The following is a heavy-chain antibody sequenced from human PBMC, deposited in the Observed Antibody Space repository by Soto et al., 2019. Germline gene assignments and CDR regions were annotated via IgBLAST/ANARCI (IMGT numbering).Heavy chain of an antibody. CDR2: ISANSGNT. CDR3: VRDPQRNDY. CDR1: GYSFTSYG. J-gene: IGHJ4*02. D-gene: IGHD6-25*01. Sequence: QVQLVQSGPEVKKPGASVKVSCKASGYSFTSYGVSWVRQAPGQALEWMGWISANSGNTDYAQKFRGRVTMTTETSTSTAYMDLRSLRSDDTAVYYCVRDPQRNDYWGQGTLVTVSS. V-gene: IGHV1-18*04.